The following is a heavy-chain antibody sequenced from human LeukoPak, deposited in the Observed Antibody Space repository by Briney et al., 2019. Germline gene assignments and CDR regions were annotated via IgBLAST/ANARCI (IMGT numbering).Heavy chain of an antibody. D-gene: IGHD6-19*01. CDR3: AKGHPSSSGTSY. CDR1: GFTFSSYA. CDR2: ISGSGGST. Sequence: GSLRLSCAASGFTFSSYAMSWVRQAPGKGLEWGSTISGSGGSTYYADSVKGRFTISRDNFKNTLYLQMNSLRAEDTDLYYCAKGHPSSSGTSYWGQGTLVTVAS. V-gene: IGHV3-23*01. J-gene: IGHJ4*02.